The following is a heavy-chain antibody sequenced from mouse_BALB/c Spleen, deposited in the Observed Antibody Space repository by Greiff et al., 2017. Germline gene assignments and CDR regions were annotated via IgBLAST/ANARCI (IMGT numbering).Heavy chain of an antibody. D-gene: IGHD1-1*01. CDR1: GYTFSSYW. CDR2: ILPGSGST. J-gene: IGHJ2*01. Sequence: QVQLQQSGPELMKPGASVKISCKATGYTFSSYWIQWVKQRPGHGLEWIGEILPGSGSTNYNEKFKGKATFTADTSSNTAYMQLSSLTSEDSAVYCCATPGSSGYFDYWGQGTTLTVSA. V-gene: IGHV1-9*01. CDR3: ATPGSSGYFDY.